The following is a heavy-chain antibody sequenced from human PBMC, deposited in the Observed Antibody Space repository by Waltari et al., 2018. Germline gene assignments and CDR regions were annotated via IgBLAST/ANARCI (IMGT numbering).Heavy chain of an antibody. Sequence: QVQLQESGPGLVKPSETLSLTCTVSGGSISSHYWSWIRQPPGKGLEWIGYVYYSGSTNYNPALKSRVTISVDTTKNKSSLKLSSVTAADTAVYYCARTAPVAGLDYWGQGTLVTVSS. V-gene: IGHV4-59*11. CDR3: ARTAPVAGLDY. D-gene: IGHD6-19*01. J-gene: IGHJ4*02. CDR1: GGSISSHY. CDR2: VYYSGST.